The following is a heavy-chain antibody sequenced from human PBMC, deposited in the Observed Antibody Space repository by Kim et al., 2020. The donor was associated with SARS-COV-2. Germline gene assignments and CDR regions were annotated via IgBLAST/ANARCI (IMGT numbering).Heavy chain of an antibody. CDR1: GFTFDDYA. CDR2: ISWNSGSI. CDR3: AKDINAAALGGGRSSFD. V-gene: IGHV3-9*01. J-gene: IGHJ4*01. D-gene: IGHD2-2*01. Sequence: GGSLRLSCAASGFTFDDYAMHWVRQAPGKGLEWVSGISWNSGSIGYADSVKGRFTISRDNAKNSLYLQMNSLRAEDTALYHCAKDINAAALGGGRSSFD.